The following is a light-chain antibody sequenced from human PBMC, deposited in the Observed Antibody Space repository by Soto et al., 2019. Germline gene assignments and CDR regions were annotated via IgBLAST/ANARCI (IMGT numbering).Light chain of an antibody. CDR3: CSHEGSHVI. J-gene: IGLJ2*01. V-gene: IGLV2-23*02. CDR2: EVR. CDR1: TSDVGTYKF. Sequence: QSALTQPASVSGSPGQSITISCTGTTSDVGTYKFVSWYQQHPGIAPKLMIYEVRERPSGVSNRFSGSKSGNTASLTISGLQAEDEADYYCCSHEGSHVIFGGGTKVTVL.